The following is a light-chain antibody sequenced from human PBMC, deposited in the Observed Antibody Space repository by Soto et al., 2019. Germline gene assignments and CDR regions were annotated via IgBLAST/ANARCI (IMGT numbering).Light chain of an antibody. CDR2: GTS. J-gene: IGKJ2*04. CDR3: QQTFTTPCS. V-gene: IGKV1-39*01. Sequence: DIQMTQSPSSLSASVGDSVTITFRASQSIIRYLNWYQQKPGKAPNLLIYGTSSLQSGVPSRFSGSGSGPDFTLTISTLQPEDFATYYCQQTFTTPCSFGQGTKLETK. CDR1: QSIIRY.